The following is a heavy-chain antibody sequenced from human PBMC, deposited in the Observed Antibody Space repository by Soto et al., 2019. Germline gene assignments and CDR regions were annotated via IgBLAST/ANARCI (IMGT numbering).Heavy chain of an antibody. CDR2: INHSGST. J-gene: IGHJ4*02. V-gene: IGHV4-34*01. Sequence: QVQLQQWGAGLLKPSETLSLTCAVYGGSFSGYYWNWIRQTPGKGLEWIGEINHSGSTNYNPSLKSRVTISVDTSKNQFSLKLSSVTAAVTAVYYCARGWGRIFDYWGQGTLVTVSS. CDR1: GGSFSGYY. CDR3: ARGWGRIFDY. D-gene: IGHD7-27*01.